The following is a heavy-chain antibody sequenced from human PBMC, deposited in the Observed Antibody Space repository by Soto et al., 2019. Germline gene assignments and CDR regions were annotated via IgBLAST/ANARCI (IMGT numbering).Heavy chain of an antibody. V-gene: IGHV3-74*01. CDR3: ASGYPNAMAV. CDR1: GFTRSSFW. J-gene: IGHJ6*02. Sequence: PGGSLRLCCAVSGFTRSSFWMHCVRQAPGKGLVWVSGISSDGSSATYADSVKGRFTIARDSAKNTLFLQMSSLRAEDTAVYYCASGYPNAMAVSGQGTTVPVSS. CDR2: ISSDGSSA. D-gene: IGHD1-1*01.